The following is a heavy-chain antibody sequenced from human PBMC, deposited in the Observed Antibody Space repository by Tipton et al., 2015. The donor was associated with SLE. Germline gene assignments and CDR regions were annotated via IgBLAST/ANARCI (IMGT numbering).Heavy chain of an antibody. CDR3: ARDISGAYGSVDY. D-gene: IGHD3-10*01. J-gene: IGHJ4*02. Sequence: TLSLTCAVSGGSISSHYWSWIRQPPGKGLEWIGEINHSGSTNYNPSLKSRVTISVDTSKNQFSLKLSSVTAADTAVYYCARDISGAYGSVDYWGQGTLVTVSS. CDR1: GGSISSHY. CDR2: INHSGST. V-gene: IGHV4-34*01.